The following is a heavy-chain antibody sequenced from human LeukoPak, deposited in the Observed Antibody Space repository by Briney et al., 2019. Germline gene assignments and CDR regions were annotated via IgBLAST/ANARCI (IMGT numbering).Heavy chain of an antibody. CDR1: GFTFTSNS. J-gene: IGHJ3*02. D-gene: IGHD3-3*01. Sequence: GGSLRLSCVASGFTFTSNSMNWFRQAPGKGLDWVSYISSSGSTIYYADPVEGRFTISRDNAKNSLYLQMNSLRAEDTAVYYCASGITIFGVVIYAFDIWGQGTMVTVSS. CDR2: ISSSGSTI. CDR3: ASGITIFGVVIYAFDI. V-gene: IGHV3-48*01.